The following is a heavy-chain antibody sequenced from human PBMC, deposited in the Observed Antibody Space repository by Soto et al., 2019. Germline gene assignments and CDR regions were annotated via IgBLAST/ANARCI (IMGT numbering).Heavy chain of an antibody. D-gene: IGHD4-17*01. CDR2: MDYTGSKST. V-gene: IGHV4-59*01. Sequence: SENMSLTCTVSGASISGFYWSWIRKSAGKGLEWIGYMDYTGSKSTNYNSSLRSRLTISVDTSKDQFSLKLRSVTAADTAVYYCARVYINGDAQWNVFAGWGQGSMVTVS. CDR1: GASISGFY. J-gene: IGHJ3*01. CDR3: ARVYINGDAQWNVFAG.